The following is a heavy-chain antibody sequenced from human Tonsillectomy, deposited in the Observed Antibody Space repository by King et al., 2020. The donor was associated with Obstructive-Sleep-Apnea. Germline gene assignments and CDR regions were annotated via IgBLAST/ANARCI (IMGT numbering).Heavy chain of an antibody. CDR1: GFTFSSSG. J-gene: IGHJ4*02. V-gene: IGHV3-30*18. D-gene: IGHD6-13*01. CDR3: VKLPSQGDPIAADCG. Sequence: VQLVESGGGVVQPGRSLRLSCAASGFTFSSSGIHWVRQAPGKGLEWVAVISYDGRNKYFADSVKGRFTISRDNSKSTLYLQMNNLRVEETAVYYGVKLPSQGDPIAADCGWGQGTLVTVSS. CDR2: ISYDGRNK.